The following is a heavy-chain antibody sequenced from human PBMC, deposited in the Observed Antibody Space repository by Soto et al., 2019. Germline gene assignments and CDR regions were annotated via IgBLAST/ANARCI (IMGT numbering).Heavy chain of an antibody. J-gene: IGHJ6*02. Sequence: QVQLVQSGVEVKKPGASVKVSCKSSGYTFTSYGISWVRQAPGQGLEWMGWISTSTGNTNYAQKLQGRVTMTTDTSSSTAYMELRSLRSDDTAVYYCAREGPLGASIWSSPLPKYFYGMDVWGQGTTVTVS. CDR1: GYTFTSYG. V-gene: IGHV1-18*01. CDR3: AREGPLGASIWSSPLPKYFYGMDV. CDR2: ISTSTGNT. D-gene: IGHD6-13*01.